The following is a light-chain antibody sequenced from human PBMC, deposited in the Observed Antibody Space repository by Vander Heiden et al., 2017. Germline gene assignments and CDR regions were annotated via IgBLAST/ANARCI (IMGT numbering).Light chain of an antibody. V-gene: IGKV3-11*01. CDR3: QQRSNWPWT. CDR1: QSVSSY. J-gene: IGKJ1*01. CDR2: DAS. Sequence: EIVLTQSPATLSLSPGEPATLACRASQSVSSYLAWYQQKPGQAPRLLIYDASRRATGIPARSSGSGSGTDFTLTISSLEPEDFAVYYCQQRSNWPWTFGQGTKVEIK.